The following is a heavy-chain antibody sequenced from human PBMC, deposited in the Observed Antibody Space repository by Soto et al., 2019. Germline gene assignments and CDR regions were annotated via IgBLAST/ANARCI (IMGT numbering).Heavy chain of an antibody. CDR2: ISYDGSNK. Sequence: SLRLSCAASGFIFSSYAMHWVRQAPGKGLEWVAVISYDGSNKYYADSVKGRFTISRDNSKNTLYLQMNSLRAEDTAVYYCARAHALRTTVTTGYFDYWGQGTLVTVSS. V-gene: IGHV3-30-3*01. J-gene: IGHJ4*02. CDR1: GFIFSSYA. CDR3: ARAHALRTTVTTGYFDY. D-gene: IGHD4-4*01.